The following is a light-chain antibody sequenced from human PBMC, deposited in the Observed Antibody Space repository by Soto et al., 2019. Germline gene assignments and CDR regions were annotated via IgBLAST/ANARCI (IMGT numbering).Light chain of an antibody. CDR3: QSYDSSLSGPV. Sequence: QSVLTQPPSVSVATGQRVTISCTGCSSNIGAGYDVHWYQQLPGTAPKLLIYGNSNRPSGVPDRFSGSKSGTSASLAITGLQAEDEADYYCQSYDSSLSGPVFGGGTKLTVL. V-gene: IGLV1-40*01. CDR1: SSNIGAGYD. CDR2: GNS. J-gene: IGLJ2*01.